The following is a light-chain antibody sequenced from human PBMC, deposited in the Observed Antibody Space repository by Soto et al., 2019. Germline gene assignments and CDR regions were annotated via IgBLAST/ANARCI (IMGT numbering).Light chain of an antibody. CDR2: ELN. CDR1: SSDVGGYDY. J-gene: IGLJ1*01. V-gene: IGLV2-8*01. CDR3: VSYTDTDTLV. Sequence: QSALTQPPSASGSPGQSVTISCTGTSSDVGGYDYVSWYQQHPGKAPKLIIYELNKRHSGVPDRFSGSKSGNTASLTISGLQPDDEGDYFCVSYTDTDTLVFGTGTKVTVL.